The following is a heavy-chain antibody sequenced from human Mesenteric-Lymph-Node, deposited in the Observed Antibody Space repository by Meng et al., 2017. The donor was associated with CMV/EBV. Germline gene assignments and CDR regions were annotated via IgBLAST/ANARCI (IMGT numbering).Heavy chain of an antibody. Sequence: GESLKISCAASGFTFSSYEMNWVRQAPGKGLEWVSHISSSGSTIYYADSVKGRFTISRDNAKNTLYLQMNSLRAEDTAVYYCARVDYCSGGSCYSGMDYWGQGTLVTVSS. CDR3: ARVDYCSGGSCYSGMDY. D-gene: IGHD2-15*01. CDR2: ISSSGSTI. CDR1: GFTFSSYE. J-gene: IGHJ4*02. V-gene: IGHV3-48*03.